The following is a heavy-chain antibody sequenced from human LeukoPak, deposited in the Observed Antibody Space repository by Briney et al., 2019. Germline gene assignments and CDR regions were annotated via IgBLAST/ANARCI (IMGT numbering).Heavy chain of an antibody. V-gene: IGHV3-23*01. CDR1: GFTFSSYA. CDR3: AKSARGDYILGWFDP. J-gene: IGHJ5*02. CDR2: IRGNGDST. Sequence: GGSLRLSCAASGFTFSSYAINWVRQAPGRGLEWVSAIRGNGDSTYNADSVKGRFTISRDNSKNTLYLQMNSLRAEDTAVYYCAKSARGDYILGWFDPWGQGTLVTVSS. D-gene: IGHD4-17*01.